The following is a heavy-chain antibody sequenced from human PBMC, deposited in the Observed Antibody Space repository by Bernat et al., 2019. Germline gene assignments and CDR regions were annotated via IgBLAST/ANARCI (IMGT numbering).Heavy chain of an antibody. CDR1: GFIFSDPY. D-gene: IGHD1-14*01. V-gene: IGHV3-72*01. J-gene: IGHJ5*02. CDR3: TRNHRGWFDP. CDR2: IKNKGYSSTT. Sequence: EVQLVESGGGLVQPGGSLRLSCAASGFIFSDPYMDWVRQAPGKGLEWVARIKNKGYSSTTEYAESVKGRFTISRDDSKNSLYLQMNTLQTEDTALYYCTRNHRGWFDPWGQGTLVTVSS.